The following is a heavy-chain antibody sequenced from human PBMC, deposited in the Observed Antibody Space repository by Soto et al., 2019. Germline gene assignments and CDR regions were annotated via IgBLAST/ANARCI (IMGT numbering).Heavy chain of an antibody. V-gene: IGHV1-69*13. CDR2: IIPIFGTA. D-gene: IGHD6-6*01. J-gene: IGHJ6*02. CDR3: ARGRVYSSSSSHYYYGMDV. Sequence: SVKVSCKASGGTFSSYAISWVRQAPGQGLEWMGGIIPIFGTANYAQKFQGRVTITADESTSTAYMELSSLRSEDTAVYYCARGRVYSSSSSHYYYGMDVWGQGPTVTVSS. CDR1: GGTFSSYA.